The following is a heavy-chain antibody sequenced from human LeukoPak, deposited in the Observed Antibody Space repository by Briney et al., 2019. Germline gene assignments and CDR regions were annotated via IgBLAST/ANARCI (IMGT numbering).Heavy chain of an antibody. D-gene: IGHD3-22*01. V-gene: IGHV3-30*02. CDR3: ATQKDYYDSSGS. Sequence: SGGSLRLSCAASGFTFSNYGMHWVRQAPGKGLEWVAFIRSDGSNKYYADSVKGRFTISRDNAKNSLYLQMNSLRAEDTAVYYCATQKDYYDSSGSWGQGTLVTVSS. J-gene: IGHJ4*02. CDR1: GFTFSNYG. CDR2: IRSDGSNK.